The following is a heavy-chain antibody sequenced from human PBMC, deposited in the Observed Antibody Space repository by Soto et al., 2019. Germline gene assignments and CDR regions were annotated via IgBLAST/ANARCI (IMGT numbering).Heavy chain of an antibody. V-gene: IGHV4-39*01. Sequence: PSETLSLTCTVSGSSISSSSYYWGWIRQPPGKGLEWIGSIYYSGSTYYNPSLKSRVTISVDTSKNQFSLKLSSVTAADTAVYYCARRGFYCTNGVCYPDNWFDPWGQGTLVTVSS. CDR2: IYYSGST. J-gene: IGHJ5*02. CDR1: GSSISSSSYY. D-gene: IGHD2-8*01. CDR3: ARRGFYCTNGVCYPDNWFDP.